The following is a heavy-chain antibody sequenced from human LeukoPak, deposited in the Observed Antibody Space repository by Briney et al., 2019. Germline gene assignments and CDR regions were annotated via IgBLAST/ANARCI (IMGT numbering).Heavy chain of an antibody. CDR2: IKQDGSEK. V-gene: IGHV3-7*01. J-gene: IGHJ6*03. Sequence: GGSLRLSCAASGSTFSSYWMSWVRQAPGKGLEWVANIKQDGSEKYYVDSVKGRFTISRDNAKNSLYLQMNNLRAEDTAVYYCARLAEDYYYYMDVWGKGTTVTVSS. CDR1: GSTFSSYW. CDR3: ARLAEDYYYYMDV.